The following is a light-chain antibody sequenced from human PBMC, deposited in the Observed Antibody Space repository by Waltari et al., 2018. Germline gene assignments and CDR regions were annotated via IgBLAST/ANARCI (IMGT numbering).Light chain of an antibody. CDR2: GAS. Sequence: EIVMTQSPATLSVSPGDRATLSCRASQSVRTNLAWFQQKPGQPPRLLISGASNRATGIPARFSGSGSGTEFTLTITGLQSEDFAVYYCHEYEYWPPGTFGPGTKVEIK. CDR3: HEYEYWPPGT. J-gene: IGKJ3*01. V-gene: IGKV3-15*01. CDR1: QSVRTN.